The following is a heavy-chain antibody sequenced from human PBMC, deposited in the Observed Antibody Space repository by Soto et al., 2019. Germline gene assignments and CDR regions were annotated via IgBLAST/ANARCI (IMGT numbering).Heavy chain of an antibody. D-gene: IGHD3-22*01. Sequence: EVQLLQSGGGLVQPGGSLRLSCAASGFTFTSYAMSWVRQAPGKGLEWVSTISGTGGSTYYPDSVKGRFTISRDNSKNPVYLQMNSLRAEDAPVYYCAKEVTRGYYLFDYWGQGSLVTVSS. J-gene: IGHJ4*02. V-gene: IGHV3-23*01. CDR1: GFTFTSYA. CDR3: AKEVTRGYYLFDY. CDR2: ISGTGGST.